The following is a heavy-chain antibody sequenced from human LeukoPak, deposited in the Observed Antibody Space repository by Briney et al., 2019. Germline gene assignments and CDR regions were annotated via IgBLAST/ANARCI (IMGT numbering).Heavy chain of an antibody. CDR1: GGSFSGYY. J-gene: IGHJ4*02. CDR3: ARGNSSGSYPHYFDY. CDR2: INHSGST. V-gene: IGHV4-34*01. Sequence: PSETLSLTCAVYGGSFSGYYWSWIRQPPGKGLEWIGEINHSGSTNYNPSLKSRVTISVDTSKDQFSLKLSSVTAADTAVYYCARGNSSGSYPHYFDYWVQGTLVTVSS. D-gene: IGHD1-26*01.